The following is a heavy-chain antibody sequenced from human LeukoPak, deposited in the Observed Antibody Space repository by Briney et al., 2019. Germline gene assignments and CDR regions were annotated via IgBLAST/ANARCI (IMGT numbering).Heavy chain of an antibody. Sequence: ASVKVSCKASGYTFTSYGISWVRQAPGQGLEWMGWISAYNGNTNYAQKLQGRVTMTTDTSTSTAYMELRSLRSDDTAVYYCARLSHCGGDCYSPIHYYYYYGMDVWGQGTTVTVSS. J-gene: IGHJ6*02. CDR2: ISAYNGNT. D-gene: IGHD2-21*02. CDR3: ARLSHCGGDCYSPIHYYYYYGMDV. CDR1: GYTFTSYG. V-gene: IGHV1-18*01.